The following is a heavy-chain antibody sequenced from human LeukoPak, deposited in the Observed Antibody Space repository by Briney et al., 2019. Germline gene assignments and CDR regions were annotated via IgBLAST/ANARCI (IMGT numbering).Heavy chain of an antibody. CDR3: ASLLNSSGFDY. J-gene: IGHJ4*02. CDR2: IYYSGST. CDR1: GGSISSSNYY. D-gene: IGHD6-19*01. Sequence: PSETLSLTCTVSGGSISSSNYYWSWIRQPPGKGLEWIRYIYYSGSTNYNPSLKSRVTISVDTSKNQFSLKLSSVTAADTAVYYCASLLNSSGFDYWGQGTLVTVSS. V-gene: IGHV4-61*01.